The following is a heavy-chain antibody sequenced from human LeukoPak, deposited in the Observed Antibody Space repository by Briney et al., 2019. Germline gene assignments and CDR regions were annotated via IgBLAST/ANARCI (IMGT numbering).Heavy chain of an antibody. V-gene: IGHV3-66*02. Sequence: PGGSLRLSCAASGLTVSNNYMSWVRQAPGRGLEWVSIIYSGGGTFYADSVKGRFTISRDNSKNTLYLQMNSLRVEDTAVYYCARDSSSSYNFDYWGQGTLVTVSS. D-gene: IGHD6-13*01. CDR1: GLTVSNNY. CDR2: IYSGGGT. CDR3: ARDSSSSYNFDY. J-gene: IGHJ4*02.